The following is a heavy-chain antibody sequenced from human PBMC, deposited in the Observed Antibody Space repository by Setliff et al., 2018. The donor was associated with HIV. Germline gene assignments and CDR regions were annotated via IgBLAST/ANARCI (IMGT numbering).Heavy chain of an antibody. V-gene: IGHV4-38-2*02. CDR3: ARGEACGGGCHYAFEL. Sequence: PSETLSLTCTVSGDSISSDFYRGWIRQPPGKGLEWIASIYHSGNTYYMPSLQSRVTISVDMSENQFSLKLNSVTAADTAVYYCARGEACGGGCHYAFELWGRGTMVTVSS. J-gene: IGHJ3*01. CDR2: IYHSGNT. D-gene: IGHD2-21*02. CDR1: GDSISSDFY.